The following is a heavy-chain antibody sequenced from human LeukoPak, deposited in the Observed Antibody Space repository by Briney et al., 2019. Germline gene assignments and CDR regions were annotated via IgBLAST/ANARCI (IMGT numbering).Heavy chain of an antibody. Sequence: PGGSLRPSCAASGFASGFTFSSYAMSWVRQAPGKGLEWVASINGRAATTYYADSVKGRFTISRDNSKNTLYLQMNSLGADDTAVYYCAKAPATGEGYYFYYMDVWGKGTTVTVSS. CDR3: AKAPATGEGYYFYYMDV. CDR2: INGRAATT. D-gene: IGHD7-27*01. J-gene: IGHJ6*03. V-gene: IGHV3-23*01. CDR1: GFTFSSYA.